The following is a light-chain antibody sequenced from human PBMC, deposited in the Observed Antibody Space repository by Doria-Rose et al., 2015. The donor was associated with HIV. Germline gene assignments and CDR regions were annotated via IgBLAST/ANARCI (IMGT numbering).Light chain of an antibody. CDR2: CAS. Sequence: DIVMTQTPETLSVSPGESATLSCRASQSVSTDLAWYQHKPGQAPRLLIWCASTRATGIPARFSGSGSGTEFTLTISSLQSEDFALYYCHQYGTSWTFGQGTKVEI. V-gene: IGKV3-15*01. CDR3: HQYGTSWT. CDR1: QSVSTD. J-gene: IGKJ1*01.